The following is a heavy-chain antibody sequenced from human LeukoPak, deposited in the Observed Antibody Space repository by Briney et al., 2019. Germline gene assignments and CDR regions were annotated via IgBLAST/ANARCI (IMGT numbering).Heavy chain of an antibody. CDR3: ARGHDSSGYYSGTGDY. CDR1: GYTFTGYY. J-gene: IGHJ4*02. V-gene: IGHV1-2*02. Sequence: ASVKVSCKASGYTFTGYYMHWGRQAPGQGLEWMGWINPNSGGTNYAPKFQGRVTMTRDTSISTAYMELSWLRSDDTAVYYCARGHDSSGYYSGTGDYWGQGALVTVSS. D-gene: IGHD3-22*01. CDR2: INPNSGGT.